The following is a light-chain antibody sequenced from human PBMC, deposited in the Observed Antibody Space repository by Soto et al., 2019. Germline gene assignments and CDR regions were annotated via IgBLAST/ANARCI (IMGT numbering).Light chain of an antibody. J-gene: IGLJ2*01. Sequence: QSVLTQSPSASASLGASVKLTCTLSSGHSSYAIAWHQQQPEKGPRYLMKLNSDGSHSKGDGIPDRFSGFSSGAERYLTISSLQSEDEADYYCQTWGTGMVFGGGTKLTVL. CDR3: QTWGTGMV. CDR1: SGHSSYA. V-gene: IGLV4-69*01. CDR2: LNSDGSH.